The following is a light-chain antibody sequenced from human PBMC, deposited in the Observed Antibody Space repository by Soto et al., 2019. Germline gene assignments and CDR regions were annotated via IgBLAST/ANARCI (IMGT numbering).Light chain of an antibody. CDR3: SSYTSSSTPYV. J-gene: IGLJ1*01. V-gene: IGLV2-14*02. CDR2: EGI. Sequence: QSALTQPASVSGSPGQSITISCTGTSSDIGTYNLVSWYQHYPGKAPKLMIYEGIKRPSGVSNRFSGSKSGNTAFLTISGLQAEDEADYYCSSYTSSSTPYVFGTGTKLTVL. CDR1: SSDIGTYNL.